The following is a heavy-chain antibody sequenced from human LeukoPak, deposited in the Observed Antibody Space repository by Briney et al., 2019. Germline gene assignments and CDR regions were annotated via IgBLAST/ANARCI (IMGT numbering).Heavy chain of an antibody. Sequence: GGSLRLSCAASGFTFSNTWMSWVRQAPGKGLEWVAIISYDGNNKYYADSVKGRFTISRDNSKNTLYLQMNTLRVEDTAVYYCAKRNGFWGQGTLVTVSS. D-gene: IGHD1-1*01. CDR1: GFTFSNTW. V-gene: IGHV3-30*18. CDR3: AKRNGF. CDR2: ISYDGNNK. J-gene: IGHJ4*02.